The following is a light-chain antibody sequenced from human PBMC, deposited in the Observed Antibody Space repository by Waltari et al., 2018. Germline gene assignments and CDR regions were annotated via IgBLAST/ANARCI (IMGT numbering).Light chain of an antibody. CDR3: TSYTTSSTWV. CDR2: DVT. Sequence: QSALTQPASVSGTPGQSITISCTGTSSDICTYNFVSWYQQHPGKVPKLMIFDVTKRPSGVSDRFFGSKSANTASLTISGLQAEDEANYYCTSYTTSSTWVFGGGTRLTVL. CDR1: SSDICTYNF. V-gene: IGLV2-14*01. J-gene: IGLJ3*02.